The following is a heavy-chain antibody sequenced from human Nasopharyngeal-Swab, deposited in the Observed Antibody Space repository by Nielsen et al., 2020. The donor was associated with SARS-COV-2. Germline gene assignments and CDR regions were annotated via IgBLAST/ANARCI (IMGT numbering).Heavy chain of an antibody. Sequence: SETLSLTCAVYGGSFSGYYWSWIRQPPGRGLEWIGEINHSGSTNYNPSLKSRVTISVDTSKNQFSLKLSSVTAADTAVYYCARSLGTFGWFDPWGQGTLVTVSS. CDR3: ARSLGTFGWFDP. J-gene: IGHJ5*02. V-gene: IGHV4-34*01. CDR1: GGSFSGYY. D-gene: IGHD3-16*01. CDR2: INHSGST.